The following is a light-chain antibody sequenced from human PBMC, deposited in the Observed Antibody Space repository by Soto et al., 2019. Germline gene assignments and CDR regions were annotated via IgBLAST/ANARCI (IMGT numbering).Light chain of an antibody. Sequence: QSVLTQPPSASGAPGQRVTISCSGSSSNLGSNPVNWFQHLPGTAPELLIYSNIERPSGVPDRFSASKSGTSASLAISGLQSEDEADYYCAACDDSLDGRIYVFGPGTKVTVL. CDR1: SSNLGSNP. J-gene: IGLJ1*01. V-gene: IGLV1-44*01. CDR3: AACDDSLDGRIYV. CDR2: SNI.